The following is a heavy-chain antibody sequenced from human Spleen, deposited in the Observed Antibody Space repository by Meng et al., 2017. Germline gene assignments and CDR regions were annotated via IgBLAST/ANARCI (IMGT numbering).Heavy chain of an antibody. CDR2: ISGSGGST. CDR3: AKGRRRDGYNLGSDY. J-gene: IGHJ4*02. CDR1: GFTFSNFA. Sequence: GESLKISCAASGFTFSNFAMNWVRQAPGKGLEWVSAISGSGGSTYYADSVKGRFTISRDNSKYTLYLQMNSLRAEDTAVYYCAKGRRRDGYNLGSDYWGQGALVTVPS. D-gene: IGHD5-24*01. V-gene: IGHV3-23*01.